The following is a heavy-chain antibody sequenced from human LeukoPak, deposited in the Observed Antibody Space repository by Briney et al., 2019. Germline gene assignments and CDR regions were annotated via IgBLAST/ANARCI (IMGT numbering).Heavy chain of an antibody. CDR2: IIPLFGTA. Sequence: ASVKVSCKASGGTFSSSATSWVRQAPGQGLEWMGGIIPLFGTANYAQNFHGRIRITADESTRTAYMELTTLTPDDTAVYYCATGDCGGDRYVGEYWGPGSLVIVSS. D-gene: IGHD2-21*02. CDR1: GGTFSSSA. V-gene: IGHV1-69*13. J-gene: IGHJ1*01. CDR3: ATGDCGGDRYVGEY.